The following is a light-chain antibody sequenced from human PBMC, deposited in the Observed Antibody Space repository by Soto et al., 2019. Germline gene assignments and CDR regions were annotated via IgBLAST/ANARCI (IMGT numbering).Light chain of an antibody. Sequence: ETVLTQSPGTLSLSPGERVTLSCRASQSVSSSNLAWYQQNPGQAPRLLIYGASSRATGIPDRFSGSGSGTDFTLTIRRLEPEDFAVYYCQQYGNSPVTFGGGTKVEIK. J-gene: IGKJ4*01. CDR3: QQYGNSPVT. V-gene: IGKV3-20*01. CDR2: GAS. CDR1: QSVSSSN.